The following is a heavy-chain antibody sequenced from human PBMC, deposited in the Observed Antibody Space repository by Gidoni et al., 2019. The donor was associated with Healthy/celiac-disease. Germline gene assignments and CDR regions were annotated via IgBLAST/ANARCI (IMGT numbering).Heavy chain of an antibody. D-gene: IGHD3-10*01. CDR1: GGSISSGDYY. J-gene: IGHJ4*02. CDR3: ARAQGQVERDYYGSGSPQPALDY. CDR2: IYYSGST. Sequence: QVQLQESGPGLVKPSQTLSLTCTVSGGSISSGDYYWSWTRQPPGKGLEWIGYIYYSGSTYYNPSLKSRVTISVDTSKNQFSLKLSSVTAADTAVYYCARAQGQVERDYYGSGSPQPALDYWGQGTLVTVSS. V-gene: IGHV4-30-4*01.